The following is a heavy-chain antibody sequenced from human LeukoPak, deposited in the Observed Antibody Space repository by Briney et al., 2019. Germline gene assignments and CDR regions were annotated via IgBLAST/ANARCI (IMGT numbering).Heavy chain of an antibody. J-gene: IGHJ4*02. CDR2: INHSGST. CDR3: ARGYSSGWYGY. Sequence: PSENLSLTCAVYGGSFSGYYWSWIRQPPGKGLEWIGEINHSGSTNYNPSLKSRVTISVDTSKNQFSLKLSSVTAADTAVYYCARGYSSGWYGYWGQGTLVTVSP. V-gene: IGHV4-34*01. D-gene: IGHD6-19*01. CDR1: GGSFSGYY.